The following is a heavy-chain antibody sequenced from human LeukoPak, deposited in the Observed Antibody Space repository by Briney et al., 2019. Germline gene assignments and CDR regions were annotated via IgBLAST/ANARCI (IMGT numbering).Heavy chain of an antibody. V-gene: IGHV4-59*12. CDR1: GGSISSYY. J-gene: IGHJ4*02. D-gene: IGHD6-19*01. CDR3: AREVSSGWYYYFDY. Sequence: SETLSLTCTVSGGSISSYYWSWIRQPPGKGLEWIGYIYDSGSTNYNPSLKSRVTISVDTSKNQFSLKLSSVTAADTAVYYCAREVSSGWYYYFDYWGQGTLVTVSS. CDR2: IYDSGST.